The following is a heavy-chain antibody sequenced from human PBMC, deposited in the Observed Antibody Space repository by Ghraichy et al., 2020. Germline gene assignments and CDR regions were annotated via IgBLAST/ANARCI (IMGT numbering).Heavy chain of an antibody. CDR3: ARGGGWVDP. V-gene: IGHV4-59*01. D-gene: IGHD3-16*01. J-gene: IGHJ5*02. CDR1: GDSISSYY. CDR2: IYYSGST. Sequence: SQTLSLTCTVSGDSISSYYWSWIRQPPGKGLEWIGYIYYSGSTNYNPSLKSRVTISVDTSKNQFSLKLSSVDAADTAVYYCARGGGWVDPWGQGTLVTVSS.